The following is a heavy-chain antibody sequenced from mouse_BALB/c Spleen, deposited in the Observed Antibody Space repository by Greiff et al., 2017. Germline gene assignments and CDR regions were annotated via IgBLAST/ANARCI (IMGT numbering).Heavy chain of an antibody. CDR1: GFTFSSYG. CDR2: INSNGGST. V-gene: IGHV5-6-3*01. J-gene: IGHJ2*01. CDR3: ARAEVPYYFDY. Sequence: EVNVVESGGGLVQPGGSLKLSCAASGFTFSSYGMSWVRQTPDKRLELVATINSNGGSTYYPDSVKGRFTISRDNAKNTLYLQMSSLKSEDTAMYYCARAEVPYYFDYWGQGTTLTVSS.